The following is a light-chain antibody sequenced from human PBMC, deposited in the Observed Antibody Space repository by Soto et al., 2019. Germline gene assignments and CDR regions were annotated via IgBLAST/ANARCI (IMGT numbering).Light chain of an antibody. CDR2: AAS. CDR1: QTIARY. CDR3: QQSYNAPFN. V-gene: IGKV1-39*01. Sequence: DIQMTQSPSPLSASVGDRITITCWASQTIARYLNWFQQKSGQPPKLLVYAASTLRHGVPSRFSASGSGSDFTLTINSLQPEDLATYYCQQSYNAPFNFGPGTKVDIK. J-gene: IGKJ3*01.